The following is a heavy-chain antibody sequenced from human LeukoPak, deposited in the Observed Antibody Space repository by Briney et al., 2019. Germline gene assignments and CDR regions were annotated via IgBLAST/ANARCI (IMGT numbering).Heavy chain of an antibody. J-gene: IGHJ6*03. CDR3: ARGRGTIGSNRDFYFYYYMDI. V-gene: IGHV1-69*06. CDR1: GGTFSSYA. Sequence: GASVKVSCKASGGTFSSYAISWVRQAPGQGLEWMGGIIPIFGTANYAQKFQDRVTITADKSTSTVYMELSSLRPDDMAVYYCARGRGTIGSNRDFYFYYYMDIWGNGTTVTVSS. CDR2: IIPIFGTA. D-gene: IGHD2-21*01.